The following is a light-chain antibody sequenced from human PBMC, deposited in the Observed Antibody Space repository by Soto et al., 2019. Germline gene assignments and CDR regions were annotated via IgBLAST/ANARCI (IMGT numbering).Light chain of an antibody. CDR3: QQYNSYPWT. CDR1: QSISSW. V-gene: IGKV1-5*01. Sequence: DIQMTQSPSTLSASVGDRVTITGRASQSISSWLAWYQQKPGKAPKLLIYDASSLESGVPSRFSGSGSGTEFTLTITSLQPDDFATYYCQQYNSYPWTFGQGTKVDTK. CDR2: DAS. J-gene: IGKJ1*01.